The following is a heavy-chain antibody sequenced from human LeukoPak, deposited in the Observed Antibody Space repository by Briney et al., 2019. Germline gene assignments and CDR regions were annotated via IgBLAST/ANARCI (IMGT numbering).Heavy chain of an antibody. Sequence: PGGSLRLSCAASGFTFDDYAMHWVRQAPGKGLEWVSGINWNSGSRGYADSVKGRFTISRDNAKNSLYLQMNSLRAEDTAVYYCARFRGFEEGYWGQGTLVTVSS. CDR2: INWNSGSR. D-gene: IGHD3-16*01. CDR1: GFTFDDYA. CDR3: ARFRGFEEGY. J-gene: IGHJ4*02. V-gene: IGHV3-9*01.